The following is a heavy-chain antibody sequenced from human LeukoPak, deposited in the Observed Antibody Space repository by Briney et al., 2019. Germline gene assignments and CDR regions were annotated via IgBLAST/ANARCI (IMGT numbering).Heavy chain of an antibody. CDR1: NYSNSTDYY. D-gene: IGHD6-13*01. Sequence: PSETLSLTCSVSNYSNSTDYYWGWIRQPPGKGLEWIGTMYHSGSTYYNPSLKSRVTISVDTSKNQFSLKLSSVTAADTAVYYCARSSSSWSAPYYYYYYMDVWGKGTTVTISS. V-gene: IGHV4-38-2*02. CDR3: ARSSSSWSAPYYYYYYMDV. CDR2: MYHSGST. J-gene: IGHJ6*03.